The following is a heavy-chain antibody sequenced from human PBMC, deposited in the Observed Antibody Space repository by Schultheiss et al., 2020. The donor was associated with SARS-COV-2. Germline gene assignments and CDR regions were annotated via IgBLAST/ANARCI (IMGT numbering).Heavy chain of an antibody. CDR2: IWYDGSNK. J-gene: IGHJ6*02. V-gene: IGHV3-33*01. CDR1: GFTFSSYG. Sequence: GSLRLSCAASGFTFSSYGMHWVRQAPGKGLEWVAVIWYDGSNKYYADSVKGRFTISRDNSKNTLYLQMNSLRAEDTAVYYCARWGLYYYGSGSYSKYYYGMDVWGQGTTVTVSS. D-gene: IGHD3-10*01. CDR3: ARWGLYYYGSGSYSKYYYGMDV.